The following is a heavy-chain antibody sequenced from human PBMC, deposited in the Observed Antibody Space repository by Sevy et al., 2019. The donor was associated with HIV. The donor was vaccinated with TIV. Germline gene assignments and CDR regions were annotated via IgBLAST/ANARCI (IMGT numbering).Heavy chain of an antibody. V-gene: IGHV1-24*01. J-gene: IGHJ4*02. Sequence: ASVKVFCKVPGYTLSEVSMHWVRQAPGKGLEWMGGFVPEDGEIVYAQNFQGRVTVAEDTLTDTAYLEVTNLRSEDTATYFCVIGDTPRLTGSGTRLKDQSLNYFHFWGQGTLVTVSS. CDR2: FVPEDGEI. D-gene: IGHD2-2*01. CDR3: VIGDTPRLTGSGTRLKDQSLNYFHF. CDR1: GYTLSEVS.